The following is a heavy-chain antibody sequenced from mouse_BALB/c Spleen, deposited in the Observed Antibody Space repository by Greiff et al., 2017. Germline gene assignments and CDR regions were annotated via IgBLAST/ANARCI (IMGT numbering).Heavy chain of an antibody. CDR2: ISSGGGST. Sequence: EVQVVESGGGLVKPGGSLKLSCAASGFAFSSYDMSWVRQTPEKRLEWVAYISSGGGSTYYPDTVKGRFTISRDNAKNTLYLQMSSLKSEDTAMYYCARQIYYGYLFDYWGQGTTLTVAS. V-gene: IGHV5-12-1*01. J-gene: IGHJ2*01. D-gene: IGHD1-2*01. CDR1: GFAFSSYD. CDR3: ARQIYYGYLFDY.